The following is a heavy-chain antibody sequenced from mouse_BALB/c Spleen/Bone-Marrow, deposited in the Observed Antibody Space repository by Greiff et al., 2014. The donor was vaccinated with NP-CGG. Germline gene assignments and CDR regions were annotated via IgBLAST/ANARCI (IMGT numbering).Heavy chain of an antibody. Sequence: EVQLQQSGPSLVKPSQTLSLTCSVTGDSITSGCWNWIRKFPGNKLEYMGYISYSGNAYYNLSLKSRISITRDTSKNQYYLQLNSVTTEDTATYYCATYDGYCFDYWGQGTTLTVPS. CDR1: GDSITSGC. CDR3: ATYDGYCFDY. J-gene: IGHJ2*01. CDR2: ISYSGNA. V-gene: IGHV3-8*02. D-gene: IGHD2-3*01.